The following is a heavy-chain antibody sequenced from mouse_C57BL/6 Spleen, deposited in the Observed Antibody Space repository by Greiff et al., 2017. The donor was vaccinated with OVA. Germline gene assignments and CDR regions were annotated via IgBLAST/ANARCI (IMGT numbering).Heavy chain of an antibody. CDR2: IDPENGDT. J-gene: IGHJ3*01. CDR3: TTGGGTWCAY. V-gene: IGHV14-4*01. D-gene: IGHD1-1*02. CDR1: GFNIKDDY. Sequence: EVKLQESGAELVRPGASVKLSCTASGFNIKDDYMHWVKQRPEQGLEWIGWIDPENGDTEYASKFQGKATITADTSSNTAYLQLSSLTSEDTAVYYCTTGGGTWCAYWGQGTLVTVSA.